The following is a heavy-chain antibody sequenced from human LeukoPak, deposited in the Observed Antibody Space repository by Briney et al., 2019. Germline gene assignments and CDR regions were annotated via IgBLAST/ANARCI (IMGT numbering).Heavy chain of an antibody. V-gene: IGHV1-69*05. J-gene: IGHJ5*02. Sequence: GASVKVSCKASGGTFSSYAISWVRQAPGQGLEWMGRIIPIFGTANYAQKFQGRVTITTDESTSTAYMELSSLRSEDTAVYYYARDLPLSYFWFDPWGQGTLVTVSS. CDR1: GGTFSSYA. CDR3: ARDLPLSYFWFDP. CDR2: IIPIFGTA. D-gene: IGHD1-26*01.